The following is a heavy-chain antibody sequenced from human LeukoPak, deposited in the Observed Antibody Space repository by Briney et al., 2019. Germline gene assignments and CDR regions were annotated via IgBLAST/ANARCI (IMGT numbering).Heavy chain of an antibody. CDR1: GFTFSSYA. V-gene: IGHV3-23*01. Sequence: GGSLRLSCAASGFTFSSYAMSWVRQAPGKGLEWVSGISDSGGSTFYADSVKGRFTISRDNSKNTLYLQMNSLRADDTAVYYCTKGGTFFYWGQGTLVTVSS. CDR2: ISDSGGST. CDR3: TKGGTFFY. D-gene: IGHD1-26*01. J-gene: IGHJ4*02.